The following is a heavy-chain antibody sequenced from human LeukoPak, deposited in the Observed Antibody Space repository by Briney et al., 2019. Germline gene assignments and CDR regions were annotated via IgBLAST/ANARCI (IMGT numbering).Heavy chain of an antibody. Sequence: GASVKVSCKASGYTFTGYYMHWVRQAPGQGLEWMGWINPNSGGTNYAQKFQGRVTMTRDTSISTAYMELSRLRSDDTAVYYCARESWNDVHYYYYYMDVWGKGTTVTVSS. CDR3: ARESWNDVHYYYYYMDV. J-gene: IGHJ6*03. CDR2: INPNSGGT. D-gene: IGHD1-1*01. CDR1: GYTFTGYY. V-gene: IGHV1-2*02.